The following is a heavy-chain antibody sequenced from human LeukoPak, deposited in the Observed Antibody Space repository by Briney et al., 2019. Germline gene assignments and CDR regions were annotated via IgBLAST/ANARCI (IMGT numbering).Heavy chain of an antibody. CDR2: ISWNSGSI. CDR1: GFTFDDYA. D-gene: IGHD5-18*01. Sequence: GRSLRLSCAASGFTFDDYAMHWVRQAPGKGLEWVSGISWNSGSIGYADSVKGRFTISRDNAKNSLYLQMNSLRAEDTALYYCAKDIGFVLDTAMFDYWGQGTLVTVPS. J-gene: IGHJ4*02. V-gene: IGHV3-9*01. CDR3: AKDIGFVLDTAMFDY.